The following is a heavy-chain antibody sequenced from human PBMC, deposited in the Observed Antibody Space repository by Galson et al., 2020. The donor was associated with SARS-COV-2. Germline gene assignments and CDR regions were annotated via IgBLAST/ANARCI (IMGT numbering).Heavy chain of an antibody. CDR3: ARDPAPLYGDNYYYGMDV. V-gene: IGHV4-59*01. Sequence: ETSETLSLTCSVSDGPMSSYYGSWIRQPPGKGLEWIGYISYSGSANYNPSLRSRVTISVDLSKNQFSLTVTSVTAADTAVYYCARDPAPLYGDNYYYGMDVWGRGTTVTVSS. D-gene: IGHD4-17*01. CDR1: DGPMSSYY. CDR2: ISYSGSA. J-gene: IGHJ6*02.